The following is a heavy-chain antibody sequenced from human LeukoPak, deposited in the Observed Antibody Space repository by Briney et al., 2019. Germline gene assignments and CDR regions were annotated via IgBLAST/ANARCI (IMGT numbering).Heavy chain of an antibody. D-gene: IGHD3-10*01. J-gene: IGHJ3*02. V-gene: IGHV1-2*06. Sequence: ASVKVSCKASGYTFTGYYMHWVRQAPGQGLEWMGRINPNSGGTNYAQKFQGRVTMTRDTSISTAYMELSRLRSDDTAVYYCATTGSITMVPESGAFDIWGEGTMLTVSS. CDR1: GYTFTGYY. CDR2: INPNSGGT. CDR3: ATTGSITMVPESGAFDI.